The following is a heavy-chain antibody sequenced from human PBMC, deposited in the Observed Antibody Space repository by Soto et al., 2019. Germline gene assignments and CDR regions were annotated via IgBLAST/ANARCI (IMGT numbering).Heavy chain of an antibody. CDR2: IWHDGSNK. J-gene: IGHJ3*01. CDR3: ARTHPGDSSGYPGGACDV. CDR1: SFTFSDYG. Sequence: QVQLVESGGDVVQPGRSLTLSCAVSSFTFSDYGMQWVRQAPGKGLEWVAVIWHDGSNKKYGDSVKGRFTVSRDDSKNTLYLHMNTLRAEDTAVYYCARTHPGDSSGYPGGACDVWGQGTMVIVSS. V-gene: IGHV3-33*01. D-gene: IGHD3-22*01.